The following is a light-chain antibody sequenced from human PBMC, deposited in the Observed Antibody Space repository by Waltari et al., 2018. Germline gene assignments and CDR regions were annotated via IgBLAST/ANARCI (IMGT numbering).Light chain of an antibody. V-gene: IGKV1-12*01. CDR1: EGLRTW. CDR3: QQAHTFPFT. J-gene: IGKJ3*01. CDR2: GAS. Sequence: DIQMAQSPSSVSASVVDTVTITCRASEGLRTWLAWYQQKPGKAPKLLIYGASILQSGVPGRFRGSGSGTEFTLTISNLQPDDFASYYCQQAHTFPFTFGPGTKLYIK.